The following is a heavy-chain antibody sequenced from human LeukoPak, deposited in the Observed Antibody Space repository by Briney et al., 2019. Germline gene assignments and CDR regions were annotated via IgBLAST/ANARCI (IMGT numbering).Heavy chain of an antibody. V-gene: IGHV3-23*01. D-gene: IGHD5-18*01. CDR1: GFTFSSFA. CDR2: ISSSGTST. J-gene: IGHJ4*02. CDR3: ARDRGGGYTYNFHSSDY. Sequence: GGSLRLSCAASGFTFSSFAMTWVRQAPGKGLEWVSSISSSGTSTYYVDSVKGRFTISRDNSNNTLYLEMNSPIVEDTAVYYCARDRGGGYTYNFHSSDYWGQGTLVTVSS.